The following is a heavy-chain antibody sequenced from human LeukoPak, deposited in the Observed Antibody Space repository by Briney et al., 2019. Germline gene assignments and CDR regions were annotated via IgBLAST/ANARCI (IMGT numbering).Heavy chain of an antibody. V-gene: IGHV4-59*01. CDR1: GGPINSYY. J-gene: IGHJ4*02. D-gene: IGHD5-24*01. CDR3: ARRGYNFGRYYYFDY. Sequence: KPSETLSLTCTVSGGPINSYYWSWIRQPPGKGLEWIGYIYYSGSTNYNPSLKSRVTISVDTSKNQFSLKLSSVTAADTAVYYCARRGYNFGRYYYFDYWGQGTLVTVSS. CDR2: IYYSGST.